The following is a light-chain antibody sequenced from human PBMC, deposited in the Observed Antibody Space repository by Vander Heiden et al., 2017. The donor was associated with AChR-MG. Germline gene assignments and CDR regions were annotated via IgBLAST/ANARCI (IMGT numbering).Light chain of an antibody. CDR3: QQDHSYPIT. CDR2: KAS. Sequence: DIQMTQSPSTLSASIGDRLTITCRASQSIDSWLAWYQQKPGKAPKLLIYKASSLESGVPLRFGGSGSGTEFALTISSLQPDDSATYFCQQDHSYPITFGHGTKVDIK. CDR1: QSIDSW. J-gene: IGKJ3*01. V-gene: IGKV1-5*03.